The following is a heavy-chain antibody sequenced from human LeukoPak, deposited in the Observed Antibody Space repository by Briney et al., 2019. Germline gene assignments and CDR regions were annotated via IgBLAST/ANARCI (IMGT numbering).Heavy chain of an antibody. CDR1: EFTFRSYG. Sequence: GGSPRLSCAATEFTFRSYGMHWGRQAPGKGQEWVAFIRYDGSNKYYADSVKGRFTISRDNSKNTLYLQMNSLRAEDTAVYYCAREVYDSSGYRFDYWGQGTLVTVSS. CDR3: AREVYDSSGYRFDY. V-gene: IGHV3-30*02. J-gene: IGHJ4*02. D-gene: IGHD3-22*01. CDR2: IRYDGSNK.